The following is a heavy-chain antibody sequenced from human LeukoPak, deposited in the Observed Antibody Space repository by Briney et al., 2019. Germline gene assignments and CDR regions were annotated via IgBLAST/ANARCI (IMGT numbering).Heavy chain of an antibody. V-gene: IGHV4-61*05. D-gene: IGHD1-26*01. CDR1: GGSISSSSYY. CDR3: ARGRSPYHY. Sequence: KASETLSLTCTVSGGSISSSSYYWGWIRQPPGKGLEWIGYIYYSGSTNYNPSLKSRVTISVDTSKNQFSLKLSSVTAADTAVYYCARGRSPYHYWGQGTLVTVSS. J-gene: IGHJ4*02. CDR2: IYYSGST.